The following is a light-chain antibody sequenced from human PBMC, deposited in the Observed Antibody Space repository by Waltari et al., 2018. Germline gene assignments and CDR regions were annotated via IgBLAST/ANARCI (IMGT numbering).Light chain of an antibody. CDR2: YDS. CDR1: NIGSKS. J-gene: IGLJ3*02. Sequence: SYVLTQPPSVSVDPGKTARLTCGGDNIGSKSVNGYQQKTGQAPVLVMFYDSDRPSEVPERFSGSNSGNTATLTISWVEAGDEADYHCQVWDDVTDSGVFGGGTKLTVL. V-gene: IGLV3-21*04. CDR3: QVWDDVTDSGV.